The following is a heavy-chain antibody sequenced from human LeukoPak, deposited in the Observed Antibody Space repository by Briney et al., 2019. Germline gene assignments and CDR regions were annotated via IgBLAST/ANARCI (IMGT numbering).Heavy chain of an antibody. CDR3: ARVTYNGYQLFDY. CDR1: GGSISTNTYY. D-gene: IGHD3-10*01. V-gene: IGHV4-39*07. J-gene: IGHJ4*02. CDR2: IHHRGTT. Sequence: PSETLSLTCIVSGGSISTNTYYWGWIRLPPGMGLEWIGEIHHRGTTYYNPSLRSRVTISVDTSKNQFSLRLTSVTAADTAVYYCARVTYNGYQLFDYWGQGNLVTVS.